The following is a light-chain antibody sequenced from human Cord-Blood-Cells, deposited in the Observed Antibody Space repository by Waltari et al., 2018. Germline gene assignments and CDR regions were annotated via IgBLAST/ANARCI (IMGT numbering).Light chain of an antibody. CDR3: SSYTSSSTLV. J-gene: IGLJ2*01. CDR1: SSDVGVYNY. V-gene: IGLV2-14*01. CDR2: DVS. Sequence: QSALTQPASVSGSPGQSITISCTGTSSDVGVYNYVSWYQQHPGKAPKLMIYDVSNRPSGVSNRFSGSKSGHTASLTISGLQAEDDADYYCSSYTSSSTLVFGGGTKLTVL.